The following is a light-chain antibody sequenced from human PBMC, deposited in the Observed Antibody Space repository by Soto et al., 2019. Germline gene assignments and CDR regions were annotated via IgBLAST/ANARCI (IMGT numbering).Light chain of an antibody. CDR3: QDFNNDPT. CDR1: QGINSA. Sequence: AIQLTQSPSSLSASVGDRVTITCRASQGINSALAWYQQKSGKAPKLLISGASTLESGVPSRFSGSGSGTDFTLTINSLQPEDFATYSCQDFNNDPTVGGGTKVEI. J-gene: IGKJ4*01. CDR2: GAS. V-gene: IGKV1D-13*01.